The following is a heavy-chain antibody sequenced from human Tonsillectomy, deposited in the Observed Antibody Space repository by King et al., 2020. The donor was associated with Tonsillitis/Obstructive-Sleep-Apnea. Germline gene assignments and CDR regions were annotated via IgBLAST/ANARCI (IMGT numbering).Heavy chain of an antibody. J-gene: IGHJ6*03. V-gene: IGHV3-74*03. D-gene: IGHD5-12*01. CDR3: ARDPQDMVATFPYSHYYMDV. CDR1: GFTFSSYW. CDR2: IKSDGSST. Sequence: VQLVESGGGLVQPGGSLRLSCAASGFTFSSYWMHWVRQAPGKGLVWVSRIKSDGSSTTYADSVKGRFTISRDNAKNTVFLQMNRLRAEDTAVYYCARDPQDMVATFPYSHYYMDVWGKGTTVTASS.